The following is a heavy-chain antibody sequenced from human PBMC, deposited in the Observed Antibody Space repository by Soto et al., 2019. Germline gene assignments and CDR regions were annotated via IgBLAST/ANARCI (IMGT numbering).Heavy chain of an antibody. CDR1: GDSVSSNSAA. CDR2: TYYRSKWYN. CDR3: ARGFADTAMGGDAFDI. D-gene: IGHD5-18*01. V-gene: IGHV6-1*01. Sequence: SQTLSLTCAISGDSVSSNSAAWNWIRQSPSRGLEWLGRTYYRSKWYNDYAVSVKSRITINPDTSKNQFSLQLSSVTAADTAVYYCARGFADTAMGGDAFDIWGQGTMVTVSS. J-gene: IGHJ3*02.